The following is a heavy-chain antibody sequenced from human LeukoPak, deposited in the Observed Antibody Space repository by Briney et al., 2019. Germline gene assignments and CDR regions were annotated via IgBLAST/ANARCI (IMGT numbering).Heavy chain of an antibody. V-gene: IGHV3-21*01. Sequence: GGSLRLSCTGSGFLFSSYTMNWVRQAPGRGLDWVSSISGKSNYIYDADSVKGRFTISRDNAKNSLYLEMNSLRVEDTAVYYCARDKEWFIRRAFDIWGQGTMVTVSS. J-gene: IGHJ3*02. CDR1: GFLFSSYT. CDR2: ISGKSNYI. CDR3: ARDKEWFIRRAFDI. D-gene: IGHD3-3*01.